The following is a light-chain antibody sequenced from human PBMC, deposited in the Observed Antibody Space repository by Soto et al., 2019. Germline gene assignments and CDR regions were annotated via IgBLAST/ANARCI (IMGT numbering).Light chain of an antibody. CDR3: SSYTSSSTLL. CDR1: SSDVGGYNY. Sequence: QSALTQPASVSGSPEQSITISCTGTSSDVGGYNYVSWYQQHPGKAPKLMIYDVSNRPSGVSNRFSGSKSGNTASLTISGLQAEDEAGYYCSSYTSSSTLLFGTGTKVTVL. V-gene: IGLV2-14*01. CDR2: DVS. J-gene: IGLJ1*01.